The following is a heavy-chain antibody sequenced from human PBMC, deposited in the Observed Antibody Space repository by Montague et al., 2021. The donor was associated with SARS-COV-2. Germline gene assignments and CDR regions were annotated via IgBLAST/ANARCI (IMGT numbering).Heavy chain of an antibody. J-gene: IGHJ4*02. Sequence: SETLSLTCAVYGGSFSGYYWSWIRQPPGKGLEWIGEINHSGSTNYNPSLKSRVTIPVDTSKNQFSLKLSSVTAADTAVYYYARGSTVTHYWGQGTLVTVSS. D-gene: IGHD4-17*01. V-gene: IGHV4-34*01. CDR3: ARGSTVTHY. CDR2: INHSGST. CDR1: GGSFSGYY.